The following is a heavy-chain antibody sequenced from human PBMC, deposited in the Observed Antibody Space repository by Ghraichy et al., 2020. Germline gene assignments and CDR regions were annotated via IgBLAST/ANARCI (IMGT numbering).Heavy chain of an antibody. CDR1: GFTFTDYY. Sequence: GESLRLSCTASGFTFTDYYMSWIRQAPGKGLEWVSYISTSGNTKYYADSVKGRFTISRDNTKNSLYLQMNSLRAEDTALYYCARNGYNGGFYDHWGQGSLVTVSS. CDR3: ARNGYNGGFYDH. CDR2: ISTSGNTK. J-gene: IGHJ4*02. D-gene: IGHD5-24*01. V-gene: IGHV3-11*01.